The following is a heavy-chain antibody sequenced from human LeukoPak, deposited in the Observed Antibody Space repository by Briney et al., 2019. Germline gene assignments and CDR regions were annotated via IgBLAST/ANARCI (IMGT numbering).Heavy chain of an antibody. CDR2: INPNSGGT. D-gene: IGHD1-26*01. Sequence: ASVKVSCKASGYTFTGYYMHWVRQAPGHGLEWMGWINPNSGGTNYAQKFQGRVTMTRDTSISTAYMELSRLRSDDTAVYYCVPGLRELYDAFDIWGQGTMVTVSS. V-gene: IGHV1-2*02. J-gene: IGHJ3*02. CDR1: GYTFTGYY. CDR3: VPGLRELYDAFDI.